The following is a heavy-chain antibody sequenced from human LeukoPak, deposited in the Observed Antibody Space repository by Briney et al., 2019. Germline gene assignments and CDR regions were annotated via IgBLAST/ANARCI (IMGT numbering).Heavy chain of an antibody. Sequence: AGALRLSCAASGFTFSSYWMSWVRQAPGKGLEWVANIKQDGSEKHYVDSVKGRFTISRDNAKKSLFLHMNSLRVEDTAVYYCARGSEYTSSTNYYFDYWGQGTLVTVSS. CDR1: GFTFSSYW. D-gene: IGHD6-6*01. V-gene: IGHV3-7*01. CDR3: ARGSEYTSSTNYYFDY. CDR2: IKQDGSEK. J-gene: IGHJ4*02.